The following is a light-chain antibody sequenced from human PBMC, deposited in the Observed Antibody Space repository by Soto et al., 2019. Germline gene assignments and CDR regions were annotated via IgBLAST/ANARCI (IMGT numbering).Light chain of an antibody. CDR1: QTIRNF. V-gene: IGKV1-39*01. CDR3: QQSYSIPYT. J-gene: IGKJ2*01. CDR2: SAS. Sequence: DIQMTQSPSSLSASVGDRVSITCRANQTIRNFLQWYQQKPGKVPKFMIYSASSLVDGVPSRFSGSGSGADFTLTISSLHTEDYATYYCQQSYSIPYTFGQVTKLDIK.